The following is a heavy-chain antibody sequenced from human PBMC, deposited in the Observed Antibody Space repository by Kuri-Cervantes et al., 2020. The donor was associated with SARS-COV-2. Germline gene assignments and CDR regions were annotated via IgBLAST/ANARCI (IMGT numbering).Heavy chain of an antibody. CDR1: GFSFSMYW. J-gene: IGHJ3*02. D-gene: IGHD6-19*01. CDR3: AREQWLELDAFDI. Sequence: GGSLRLSCAASGFSFSMYWMSLVRQAPGKGLEWVANIKKDGSEKYYVDSVKGRFTISRDNAKNSLYLQMNSLRAEDTAVYYCAREQWLELDAFDIWGQGTMVTVSS. V-gene: IGHV3-7*01. CDR2: IKKDGSEK.